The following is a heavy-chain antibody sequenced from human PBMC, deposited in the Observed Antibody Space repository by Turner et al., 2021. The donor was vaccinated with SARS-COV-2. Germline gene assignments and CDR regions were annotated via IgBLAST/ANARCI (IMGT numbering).Heavy chain of an antibody. J-gene: IGHJ4*02. V-gene: IGHV3-23*01. Sequence: VQLLESGGGLEQPGGSLRLSCAASGFTFSGYAMCWVRQAPGKGLEWVSGMSGSGDTTYYADSVKGRFTISRDNSKNTMYLQMNSLRAEDTAVYYCAKDRIVGATMGASRDWGQGILVTVSS. CDR2: MSGSGDTT. D-gene: IGHD1-26*01. CDR1: GFTFSGYA. CDR3: AKDRIVGATMGASRD.